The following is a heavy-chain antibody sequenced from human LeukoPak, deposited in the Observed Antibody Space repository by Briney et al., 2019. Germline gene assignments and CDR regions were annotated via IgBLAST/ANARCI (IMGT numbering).Heavy chain of an antibody. CDR2: IWYDGSNK. D-gene: IGHD3-10*01. CDR3: ARDSGVGGVIINRKPLDY. CDR1: GFTFSDSG. V-gene: IGHV3-33*01. Sequence: PGRSLRLSCAASGFTFSDSGMHWVRQAPGKGLEWVAVIWYDGSNKYYADPVKGRFTISRDNSKNTLYLQMNSLRAEDTAVYYCARDSGVGGVIINRKPLDYWGQGTLVTVSS. J-gene: IGHJ4*02.